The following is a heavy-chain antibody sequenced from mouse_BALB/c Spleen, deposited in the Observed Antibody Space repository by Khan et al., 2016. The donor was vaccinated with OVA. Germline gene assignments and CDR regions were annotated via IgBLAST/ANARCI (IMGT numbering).Heavy chain of an antibody. CDR1: GFTFSSYA. CDR3: TRLVDY. CDR2: INSGGST. Sequence: EVQLQESGGGLVKPGGSLKLSCAASGFTFSSYAVSWIRQTPEKRLEWVASINSGGSTYYPDSEKGRFTISRDDARNILYLQMSSLRSEDTAMYYCTRLVDYWGQGTSVTVSS. V-gene: IGHV5-6-5*01. J-gene: IGHJ4*01.